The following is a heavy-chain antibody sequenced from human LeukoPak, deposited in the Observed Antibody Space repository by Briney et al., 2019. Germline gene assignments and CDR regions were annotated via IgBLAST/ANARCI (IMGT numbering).Heavy chain of an antibody. CDR2: ISTDGSIK. Sequence: PGKSLRLSCAPSGFTFRSYAMHWVRQSPGMGLEWVAVISTDGSIKLYTDSVKGRFTISRDNSKSTLFLQMNSLRPEDTALYYCARDLIGGAPDFFDYWGQGTLVTVSS. D-gene: IGHD3-22*01. V-gene: IGHV3-30-3*01. CDR1: GFTFRSYA. CDR3: ARDLIGGAPDFFDY. J-gene: IGHJ4*02.